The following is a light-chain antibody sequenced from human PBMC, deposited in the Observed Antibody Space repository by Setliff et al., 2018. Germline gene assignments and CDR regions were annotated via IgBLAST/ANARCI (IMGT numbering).Light chain of an antibody. CDR1: GSDVGDYKY. Sequence: QSVLTQPASVSGSPGQSITISCTGYGSDVGDYKYVSWYQQHPGKAPKLIIYEVSNRPSGVSNRFSGSKSGNTASLSISGLQAEDEADYYCSSYTSSSTLYVFGTGTKVTV. CDR2: EVS. V-gene: IGLV2-14*01. CDR3: SSYTSSSTLYV. J-gene: IGLJ1*01.